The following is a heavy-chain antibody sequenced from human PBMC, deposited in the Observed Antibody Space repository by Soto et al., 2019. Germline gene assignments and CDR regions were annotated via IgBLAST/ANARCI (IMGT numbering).Heavy chain of an antibody. CDR1: GYTFTSYG. CDR2: INAGNGDT. J-gene: IGHJ4*02. CDR3: ARDAHIVVVTANFDY. Sequence: ASVKVSCKASGYTFTSYGMHWVRQAPGQRLEWMGWINAGNGDTQYSQKFQGRVTITTDTSTSTAYMELRSLRSDDTAVYYCARDAHIVVVTANFDYWGQGTLVTVSS. D-gene: IGHD2-21*02. V-gene: IGHV1-3*01.